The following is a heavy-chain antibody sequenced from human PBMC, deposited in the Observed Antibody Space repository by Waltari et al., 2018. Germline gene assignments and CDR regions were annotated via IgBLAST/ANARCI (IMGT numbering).Heavy chain of an antibody. J-gene: IGHJ4*02. CDR1: GYTFTSYG. D-gene: IGHD4-17*01. V-gene: IGHV1-18*01. Sequence: QVQLVQSGAEMKKPGASWSVSCKAAGYTFTSYGASWVRQAPGQGLEWMGWISTYQGNTNYAEKLQDRVTMTTDSSTNTAYMELRSLRSDDTAVYYCARVDGDYIDYWGQGTLVTVSS. CDR2: ISTYQGNT. CDR3: ARVDGDYIDY.